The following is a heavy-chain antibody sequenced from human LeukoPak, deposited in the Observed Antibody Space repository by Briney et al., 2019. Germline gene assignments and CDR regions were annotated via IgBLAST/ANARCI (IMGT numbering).Heavy chain of an antibody. J-gene: IGHJ4*02. V-gene: IGHV3-48*04. CDR3: TALGLRSGGDN. D-gene: IGHD2-15*01. CDR1: GFSFTTYW. Sequence: SGGSLRLSCAASGFSFTTYWMNWVRQAPGKGLEWVSYISSSGSTIYYADSVKGRFTISRDNAKNSLYLQMNSLRAEDTAVHYCTALGLRSGGDNWGQGTLVTVSS. CDR2: ISSSGSTI.